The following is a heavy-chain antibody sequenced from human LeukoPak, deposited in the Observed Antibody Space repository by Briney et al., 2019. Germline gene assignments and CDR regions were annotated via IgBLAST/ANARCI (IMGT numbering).Heavy chain of an antibody. CDR2: ISGSGGSA. J-gene: IGHJ4*02. V-gene: IGHV3-23*01. Sequence: GGSLRLSCAASGFTFSSYAMSWVHQAPGKGLEWVSAISGSGGSAYYADSVKGRFTISRDNSKNTLYLQMNSLRAEDTAVYYCAKLSKAGIAVAGRNYWGQGTLVTVSS. CDR3: AKLSKAGIAVAGRNY. D-gene: IGHD6-19*01. CDR1: GFTFSSYA.